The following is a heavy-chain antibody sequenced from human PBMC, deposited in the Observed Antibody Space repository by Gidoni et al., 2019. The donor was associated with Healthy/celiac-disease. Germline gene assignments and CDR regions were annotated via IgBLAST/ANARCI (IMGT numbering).Heavy chain of an antibody. V-gene: IGHV3-73*02. CDR3: TRHPPLGSLGESTDY. CDR1: GLRSSGYS. CDR2: IRSKTDSYAT. Sequence: EVQLVEAGGGLVQPGGSLKLSCAAPGLRSSGYSMHWVRQASGKGLVWVGRIRSKTDSYATAYAASVKGRFTISRDDSKNTVYLQMNSLKTEDTAVYYCTRHPPLGSLGESTDYWGQGTLVTVSS. J-gene: IGHJ4*02. D-gene: IGHD3-16*01.